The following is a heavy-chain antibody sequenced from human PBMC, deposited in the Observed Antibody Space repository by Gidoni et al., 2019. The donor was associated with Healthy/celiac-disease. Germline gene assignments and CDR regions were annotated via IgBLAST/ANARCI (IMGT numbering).Heavy chain of an antibody. J-gene: IGHJ6*02. Sequence: EVQLVESGGGLVTPGGSLSLSCAASGCPCSSYSMNWVRQAPGKGLGWVSSSSSSSSYIYYADSVKGRFTISRDNAKNSLYLQMNSLRAEDTAVYYCARDRAQLELGGVLDVWGQGTTVTVSS. D-gene: IGHD1-1*01. CDR2: SSSSSSYI. CDR1: GCPCSSYS. V-gene: IGHV3-21*01. CDR3: ARDRAQLELGGVLDV.